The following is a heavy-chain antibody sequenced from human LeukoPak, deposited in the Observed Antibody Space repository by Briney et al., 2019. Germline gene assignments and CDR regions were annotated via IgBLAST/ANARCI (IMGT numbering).Heavy chain of an antibody. D-gene: IGHD3-16*01. Sequence: ASVKVSCKASGYSFTNFYLHWVRQAPGQGLEWMGWINPDSGGKIYAQKFQGRVTMTGDTSVSTAYMELTSLTSDDTAVYYCAREGGGATYSYFDQWGQGTLVTVSS. CDR2: INPDSGGK. CDR1: GYSFTNFY. J-gene: IGHJ4*02. V-gene: IGHV1-2*02. CDR3: AREGGGATYSYFDQ.